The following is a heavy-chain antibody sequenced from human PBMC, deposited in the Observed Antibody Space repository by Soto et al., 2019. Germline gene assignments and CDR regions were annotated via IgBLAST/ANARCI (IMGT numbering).Heavy chain of an antibody. CDR1: GFTFSNAW. V-gene: IGHV3-15*07. D-gene: IGHD3-3*01. J-gene: IGHJ3*02. CDR2: IKSKTDGGTT. Sequence: GGSLRLSCAASGFTFSNAWMNWVRQAPGKGLEWVGRIKSKTDGGTTDYAAPVKGRFTISRDDSKNTLYLQMNSLKTEDTAVYYCTTDRTSLEWLLYQADAFDIWGQGTMVTVSS. CDR3: TTDRTSLEWLLYQADAFDI.